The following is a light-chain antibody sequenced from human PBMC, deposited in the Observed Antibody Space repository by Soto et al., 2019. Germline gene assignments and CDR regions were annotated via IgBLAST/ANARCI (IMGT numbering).Light chain of an antibody. V-gene: IGLV2-14*01. CDR1: SSDVGFYNY. J-gene: IGLJ1*01. CDR3: SSYRSSSTLYV. Sequence: QSVLTQPASVSGSPGQSITISCTGTSSDVGFYNYVSWYQQHPGKAPKLMIYEVSNRPSGVSNRFSGSKSGNTASPTISGLQAEDEADYYCSSYRSSSTLYVFGTGTKVTVL. CDR2: EVS.